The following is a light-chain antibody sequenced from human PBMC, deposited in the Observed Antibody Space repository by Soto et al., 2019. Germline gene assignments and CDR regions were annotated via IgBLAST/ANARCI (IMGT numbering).Light chain of an antibody. V-gene: IGLV2-14*01. J-gene: IGLJ1*01. Sequence: SALTQPASVSGSPGHSITIPCTGTSSDIGGYDYVSWYQQRPGKAPKLMIYDVTNRPSGVSNRFSGSKSGDTASLTISGLQAEDEADYYCSSYTSTNTPLVFGTGTKVTVL. CDR1: SSDIGGYDY. CDR3: SSYTSTNTPLV. CDR2: DVT.